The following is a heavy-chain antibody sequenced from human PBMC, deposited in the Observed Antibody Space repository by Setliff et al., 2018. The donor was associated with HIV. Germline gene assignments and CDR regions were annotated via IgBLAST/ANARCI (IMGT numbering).Heavy chain of an antibody. V-gene: IGHV3-7*01. CDR3: AREALSRDGYSYFDY. Sequence: SCAASGFTFSSRWMTWVRQAPGKGLEWVANIKQDGSENYFVDSVKGRFTISRDNTRSSLFLHMDSLTAEDTAVYYCAREALSRDGYSYFDYWGQGTLVTVSS. CDR1: GFTFSSRW. CDR2: IKQDGSEN. J-gene: IGHJ4*02. D-gene: IGHD5-12*01.